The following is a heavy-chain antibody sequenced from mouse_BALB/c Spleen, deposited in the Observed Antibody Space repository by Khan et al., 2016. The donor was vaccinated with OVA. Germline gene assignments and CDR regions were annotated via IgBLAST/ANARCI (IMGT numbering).Heavy chain of an antibody. J-gene: IGHJ3*01. CDR3: ARSTYMYAFAY. CDR2: MIYTGYT. V-gene: IGHV3-8*02. Sequence: EVQLQESGLSLVKPSQTLSLTCSVTSDSITSGYWSWIRKFPGNKLEYMGYMIYTGYTDYNPSLKSRLAITRHTSKKQYYLQLNTVTTEETATYYCARSTYMYAFAYWGQGTLVTVSA. D-gene: IGHD2-14*01. CDR1: SDSITSGY.